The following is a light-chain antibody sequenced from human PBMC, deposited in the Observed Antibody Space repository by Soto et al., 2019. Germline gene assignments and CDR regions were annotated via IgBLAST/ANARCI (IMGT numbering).Light chain of an antibody. J-gene: IGLJ3*02. V-gene: IGLV1-44*01. CDR1: GPNIGRNA. CDR3: IAWDDSLKGPV. CDR2: SHD. Sequence: QSVLTQPPSASGTPGQRFPTSCSGAGPNIGRNAVNWYQQVPGTAPKLLIYSHDQRPSGVPDRFSGSKSGTSASLAISGLQSEDEANYYCIAWDDSLKGPVFGGGTKLTVL.